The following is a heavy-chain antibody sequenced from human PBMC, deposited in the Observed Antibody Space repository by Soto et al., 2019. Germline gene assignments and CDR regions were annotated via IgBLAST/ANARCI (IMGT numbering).Heavy chain of an antibody. CDR2: IIPIFGTA. Sequence: GASVKVSCKASGGTLSSYAISWVRQAPGQGLEWMGGIIPIFGTANYAQKFQGRVTIAADESTSTAYMELSSLRSEDTAVYYCASVAVAAGRLYYYYGMDVWGQGTTVTVSS. D-gene: IGHD6-13*01. J-gene: IGHJ6*02. CDR3: ASVAVAAGRLYYYYGMDV. CDR1: GGTLSSYA. V-gene: IGHV1-69*13.